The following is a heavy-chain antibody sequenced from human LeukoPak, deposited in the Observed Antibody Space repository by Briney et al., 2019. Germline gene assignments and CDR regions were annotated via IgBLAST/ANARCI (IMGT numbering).Heavy chain of an antibody. Sequence: PSETLSLTCAVSGDSFSSHYWTWIRQPPGRGLEWIGYISYIGTTNYNPSLKSRVTISIDTSKNQFSLKLTSVTTADTAGYYXXXXXXXVTKGFDIWGLGTMVSVSS. CDR3: XXXXXXVTKGFDI. CDR1: GDSFSSHY. J-gene: IGHJ3*02. V-gene: IGHV4-59*11. CDR2: ISYIGTT. D-gene: IGHD4-17*01.